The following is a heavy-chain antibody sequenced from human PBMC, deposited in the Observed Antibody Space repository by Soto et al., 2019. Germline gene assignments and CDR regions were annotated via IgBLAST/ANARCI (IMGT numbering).Heavy chain of an antibody. CDR1: GFPFSSYS. Sequence: EVQLVESGGGLVQPGGSLRLSCAASGFPFSSYSMNWVRQAPGKGLEWVSYISSSSSTIYYADSVKGRFTISRDNAKNSLYLQMNSLRAEDTAVYYCARGAYYYDSSGLSYWGQGTLVTVSS. J-gene: IGHJ4*02. D-gene: IGHD3-22*01. CDR2: ISSSSSTI. V-gene: IGHV3-48*01. CDR3: ARGAYYYDSSGLSY.